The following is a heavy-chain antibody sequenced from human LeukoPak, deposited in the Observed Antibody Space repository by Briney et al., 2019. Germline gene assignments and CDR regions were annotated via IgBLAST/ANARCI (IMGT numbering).Heavy chain of an antibody. CDR2: TYYRSKWYY. J-gene: IGHJ6*02. CDR1: GDSVSNDTAA. Sequence: SQTLSLTCAISGDSVSNDTAAWSWIRQSPSRGLEWLGRTYYRSKWYYDYAISVKSRMTIDLETSKNRFSLHLNSVTPDDTAVYYCARLRRYIKQATSGMDVWGQGTTVTVSS. CDR3: ARLRRYIKQATSGMDV. D-gene: IGHD5-18*01. V-gene: IGHV6-1*01.